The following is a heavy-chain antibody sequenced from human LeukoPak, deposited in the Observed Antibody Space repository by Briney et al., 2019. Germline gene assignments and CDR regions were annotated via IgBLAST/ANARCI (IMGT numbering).Heavy chain of an antibody. J-gene: IGHJ4*02. Sequence: GGSLRLSCVASGFTFSSYSMNWVRQAPGKGLEWVSSISSSSSYIYYADSVKGRFTISRDNAKNSLYLQMNSLRAEDTAVYYCARGSPYYDSSGRLNWGQGTLVTVSS. D-gene: IGHD3-22*01. CDR3: ARGSPYYDSSGRLN. V-gene: IGHV3-21*01. CDR2: ISSSSSYI. CDR1: GFTFSSYS.